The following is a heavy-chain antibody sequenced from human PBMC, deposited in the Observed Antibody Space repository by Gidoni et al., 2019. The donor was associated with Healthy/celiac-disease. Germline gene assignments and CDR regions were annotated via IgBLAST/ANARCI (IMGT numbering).Heavy chain of an antibody. CDR2: INSDGSST. CDR3: AREAPLHGSPYYDYGMDA. V-gene: IGHV3-74*01. D-gene: IGHD4-4*01. J-gene: IGHJ6*02. CDR1: GFSFSSYW. Sequence: EVQLVESGGGLVQPGGSLRLSCAASGFSFSSYWMHWVRQAPGKGLVWVSRINSDGSSTSYADSVKGRFTISRDNAKNTLYVQMNSLRAEDTAVYYCAREAPLHGSPYYDYGMDAWGQGTTVTVSS.